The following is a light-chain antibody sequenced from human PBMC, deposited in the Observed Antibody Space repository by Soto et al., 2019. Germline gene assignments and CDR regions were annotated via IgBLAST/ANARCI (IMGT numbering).Light chain of an antibody. CDR3: MQGLQTPPA. J-gene: IGKJ4*01. Sequence: DIVMTQSPLSLPVTPGEPASISCRSSQSLLHSNGYNYLDWYLQKPGQSPQLLISLGSNRASGVTDRFSGSGSGTDFTLKISRVEAEDVGVYYGMQGLQTPPAFGGGTKVEIK. CDR2: LGS. CDR1: QSLLHSNGYNY. V-gene: IGKV2-28*01.